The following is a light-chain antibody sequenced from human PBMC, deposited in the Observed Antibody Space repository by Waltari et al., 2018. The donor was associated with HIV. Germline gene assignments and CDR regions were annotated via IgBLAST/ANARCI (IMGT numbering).Light chain of an antibody. Sequence: QSVLTQPPSASGTPGQRVTISWSGRSSNIGANTVSCDQRRPGTAPQRLIYSNNQRPSGVPARFSGSKSGTSASLAISGLQSDAEADYYCAAWDDRLNGGWMFGGGTKLTVL. J-gene: IGLJ3*02. CDR1: SSNIGANT. V-gene: IGLV1-44*01. CDR2: SNN. CDR3: AAWDDRLNGGWM.